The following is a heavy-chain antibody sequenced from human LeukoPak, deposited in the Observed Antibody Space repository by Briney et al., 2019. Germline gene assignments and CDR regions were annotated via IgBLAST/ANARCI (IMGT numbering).Heavy chain of an antibody. D-gene: IGHD5-18*01. CDR1: DGSISSNNW. Sequence: SVTLSLTCAVSDGSISSNNWWSWVRQPPGKGLEWIGEIYHSGSTNYNPSLKSRVTISVDKSKNLFSLKLSSVTAADSAVYYCARGYSYGFPLDFWGQGTLVTVSS. CDR2: IYHSGST. J-gene: IGHJ4*02. CDR3: ARGYSYGFPLDF. V-gene: IGHV4-4*02.